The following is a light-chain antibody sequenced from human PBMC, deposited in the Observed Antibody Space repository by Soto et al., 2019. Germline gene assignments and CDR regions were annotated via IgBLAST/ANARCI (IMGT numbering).Light chain of an antibody. V-gene: IGLV2-14*01. CDR2: EVR. Sequence: QSALTQPASVSGSPGQSITISCTGTSSDVGGYNYVSWYQQYPGKAAKLMIYEVRNRPSGVSNRFSGSKSGNTASLTISGLQAEDEADYYCSSYTSSSTWVFGGGTQLTVL. CDR3: SSYTSSSTWV. J-gene: IGLJ3*02. CDR1: SSDVGGYNY.